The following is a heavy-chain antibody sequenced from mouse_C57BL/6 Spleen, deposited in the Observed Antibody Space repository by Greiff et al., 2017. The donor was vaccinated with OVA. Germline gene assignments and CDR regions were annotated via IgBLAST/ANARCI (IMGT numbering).Heavy chain of an antibody. CDR2: IDPNSGGT. Sequence: QVQLQQSGAELVKPGASVKLSCKASGYTFTSYWMHWVKQRPGRGLEWIGRIDPNSGGTKYNEKFKSKATLTVDKPSSTAYVQLSSLTSEDSAVYYCARGDNYYGSSPLWYFDVWGTGTTVTVSS. CDR1: GYTFTSYW. CDR3: ARGDNYYGSSPLWYFDV. V-gene: IGHV1-72*01. D-gene: IGHD1-1*01. J-gene: IGHJ1*03.